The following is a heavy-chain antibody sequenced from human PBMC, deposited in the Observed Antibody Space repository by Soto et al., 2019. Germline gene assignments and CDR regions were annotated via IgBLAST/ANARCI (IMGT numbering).Heavy chain of an antibody. CDR3: ARDPVNCGGDCYTFDL. D-gene: IGHD2-21*02. CDR1: GGTFSSYA. J-gene: IGHJ2*01. CDR2: IIPIFGTA. V-gene: IGHV1-69*12. Sequence: QVQLVQSGAEVKKPGSSVKVSCKASGGTFSSYAISWVRQAPGQGLEWMGGIIPIFGTANYAQKFQGRVTITADESTSTAYMELSSLRSEDTAVYYCARDPVNCGGDCYTFDLWAVAPWSLSPQ.